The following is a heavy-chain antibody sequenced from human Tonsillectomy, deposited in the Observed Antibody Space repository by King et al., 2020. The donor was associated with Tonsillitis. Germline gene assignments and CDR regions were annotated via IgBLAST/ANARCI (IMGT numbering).Heavy chain of an antibody. J-gene: IGHJ3*01. D-gene: IGHD1-26*01. CDR2: ISPVGIT. V-gene: IGHV4-34*01. CDR1: GGSFIGHY. Sequence: HVQLQQWGAGLLEPSETLSLTCAVYGGSFIGHYWSWIRQPTGKGLEWIGDISPVGITNYNPSLKSRVSISLDTFKNQFSVRLSSVTAADTAVYYCARRWELPAIGAFDLWGQGTSVTVSS. CDR3: ARRWELPAIGAFDL.